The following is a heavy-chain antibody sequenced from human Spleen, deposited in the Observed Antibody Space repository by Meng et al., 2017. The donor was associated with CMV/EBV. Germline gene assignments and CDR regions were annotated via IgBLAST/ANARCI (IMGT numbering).Heavy chain of an antibody. CDR1: GYTFTYYG. Sequence: SVKVSCKASGYTFTYYGFSWVRQAPGQGLEWMGWIIPIIGVANYAQQFQGRLTITADRSTDTAYMELSSLTSDDTAVYFCARDARFPSYTSGLHYWGQGTLVTVSS. CDR2: IIPIIGVA. V-gene: IGHV1-69*10. CDR3: ARDARFPSYTSGLHY. D-gene: IGHD6-19*01. J-gene: IGHJ4*02.